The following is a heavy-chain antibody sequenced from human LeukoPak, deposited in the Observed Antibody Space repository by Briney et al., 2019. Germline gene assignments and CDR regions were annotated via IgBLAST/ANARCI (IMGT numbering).Heavy chain of an antibody. J-gene: IGHJ1*01. CDR2: ISSSGSTI. CDR1: GFTFSDYY. D-gene: IGHD6-19*01. V-gene: IGHV3-11*01. CDR3: ARVSRGYSSGWYRSEYFQH. Sequence: GGSLRLSCAASGFTFSDYYMSWIRQAPGKGLEWVSYISSSGSTIYYADSVKGRFTISRDNAKNSLYLQMNSLRAEDTAVYYCARVSRGYSSGWYRSEYFQHWGQGALVTVSS.